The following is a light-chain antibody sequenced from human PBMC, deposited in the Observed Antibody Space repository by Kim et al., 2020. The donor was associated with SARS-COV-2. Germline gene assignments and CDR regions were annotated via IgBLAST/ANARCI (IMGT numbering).Light chain of an antibody. Sequence: AIQLAQSPSSLSASVGDRVTITCRASQGIGTSLAWYRQRPGKAPQLLMEGTSTLESGVPSGFTGSGSATDFILTISSLQPEDFATYYCQQFKSFPPTFGQGTKVDIK. CDR1: QGIGTS. J-gene: IGKJ1*01. V-gene: IGKV1-13*02. CDR2: GTS. CDR3: QQFKSFPPT.